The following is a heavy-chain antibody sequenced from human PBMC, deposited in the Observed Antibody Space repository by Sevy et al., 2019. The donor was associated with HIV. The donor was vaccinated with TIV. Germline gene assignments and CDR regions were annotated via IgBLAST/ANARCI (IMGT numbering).Heavy chain of an antibody. J-gene: IGHJ4*02. CDR1: GFTFSSYS. CDR2: ISSSRSSI. CDR3: ARDRSTAGYFDY. V-gene: IGHV3-21*01. Sequence: GGSPRLSCAASGFTFSSYSMNWVRQAPGKGLEWVSSISSSRSSIYYADSVKGRFTISKDNAKNSLYLQMNSLRAEDTAVDYYARDRSTAGYFDYWGQGTLVTVSS. D-gene: IGHD2-2*01.